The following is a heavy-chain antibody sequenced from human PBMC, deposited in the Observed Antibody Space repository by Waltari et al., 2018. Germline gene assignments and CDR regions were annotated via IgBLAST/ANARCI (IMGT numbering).Heavy chain of an antibody. V-gene: IGHV1-69*05. CDR3: ARSSSGWYGGYYFDY. CDR1: GGTFSSYA. CDR2: IIPSFGTA. Sequence: QVQLVQSGAEVKKPGSSVKVSCKASGGTFSSYAISWVRQAPGQGLEWMGEIIPSFGTANYAQKFQGRVTITTDESTSTAYMELSSLRSEDTAVYYCARSSSGWYGGYYFDYWGQGTLVTVSS. D-gene: IGHD6-19*01. J-gene: IGHJ4*02.